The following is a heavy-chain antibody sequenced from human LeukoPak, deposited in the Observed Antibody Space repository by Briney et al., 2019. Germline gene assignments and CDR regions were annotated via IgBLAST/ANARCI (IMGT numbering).Heavy chain of an antibody. CDR2: ISDDSNYI. CDR3: ANHLACGSTSCPPFDS. D-gene: IGHD2-2*01. CDR1: GFTFSDYS. J-gene: IGHJ4*02. V-gene: IGHV3-21*01. Sequence: GGSLRLSCAASGFTFSDYSMNWVRQAPGKGLEWVSSISDDSNYIYYADSVKGRFTISRDNAKNSLYLQMNSLRAEDTAVYYCANHLACGSTSCPPFDSWGQGTLVTVSS.